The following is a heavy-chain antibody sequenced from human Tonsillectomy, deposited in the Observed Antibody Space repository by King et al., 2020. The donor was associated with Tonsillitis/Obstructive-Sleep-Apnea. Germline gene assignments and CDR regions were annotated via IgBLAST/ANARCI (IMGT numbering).Heavy chain of an antibody. V-gene: IGHV1-3*01. CDR2: INAGNGDT. Sequence: QLVQSGAEVKKPGASVKVSCKASGYIFTNYTIDWVRQAPGQRLEWMGWINAGNGDTKYSQKFQGGVTITSDTSASTAHMELSSLRSEDTAVYYCARAPVDIAMAYYYYYYMDVWGKGTTVTVSS. J-gene: IGHJ6*03. CDR1: GYIFTNYT. CDR3: ARAPVDIAMAYYYYYYMDV. D-gene: IGHD5-18*01.